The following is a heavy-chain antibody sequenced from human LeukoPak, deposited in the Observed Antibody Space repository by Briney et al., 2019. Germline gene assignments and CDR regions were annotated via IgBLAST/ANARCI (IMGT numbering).Heavy chain of an antibody. V-gene: IGHV3-9*01. CDR1: GGSISSYY. J-gene: IGHJ6*03. D-gene: IGHD3-16*01. Sequence: LSLTCTVSGGSISSYYWSWIRQPAGKGLEWVSGISWNSGSIGYADSVKGRFTISRDNAKNSLYLQMNSLRAEDTALYYCAKAFGGYYYYYMDVWGKGTTVTISS. CDR2: ISWNSGSI. CDR3: AKAFGGYYYYYMDV.